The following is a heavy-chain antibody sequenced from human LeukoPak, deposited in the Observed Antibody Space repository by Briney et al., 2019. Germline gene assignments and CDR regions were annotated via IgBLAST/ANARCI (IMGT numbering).Heavy chain of an antibody. CDR1: GFTFSSYA. CDR3: ARDSPGGYSSSWYFDY. J-gene: IGHJ4*02. Sequence: GGSLRLSCAASGFTFSSYAMHWVRQAPDKGLEWVAVISYDGSNKYYADSVKGRFTISRDNSKNTLYLQMNSLRAEDTAVYYCARDSPGGYSSSWYFDYWGQGTLVTVSS. CDR2: ISYDGSNK. D-gene: IGHD6-13*01. V-gene: IGHV3-30-3*01.